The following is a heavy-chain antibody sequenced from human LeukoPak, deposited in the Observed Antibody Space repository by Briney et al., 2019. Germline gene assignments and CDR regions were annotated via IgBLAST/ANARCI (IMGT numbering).Heavy chain of an antibody. CDR3: VKGRDGYNFYSDY. J-gene: IGHJ4*02. CDR2: ISSNGGST. Sequence: GGSLRLSCSASGFTFSGYAMHCVRQAPGKGLEYVSAISSNGGSTYYADSVKGRFTISRDNSKNTLYLQMSSLRAEDTAVYYCVKGRDGYNFYSDYWGQGTLVTVSS. V-gene: IGHV3-64D*06. CDR1: GFTFSGYA. D-gene: IGHD5-24*01.